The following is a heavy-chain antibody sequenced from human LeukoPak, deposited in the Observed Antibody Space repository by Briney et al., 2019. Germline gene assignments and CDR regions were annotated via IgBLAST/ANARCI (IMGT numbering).Heavy chain of an antibody. D-gene: IGHD4-17*01. CDR2: ISAYNGNT. CDR1: GYTFTSYG. Sequence: ASVKVSCTASGYTFTSYGISWVRQAPGQGLEWMGWISAYNGNTNYAQKLQGRVTMTTDTSTSTAYMELSRLRSDDTAVYYCARMTTVTPFDYWGQGTLVTVSS. J-gene: IGHJ4*02. CDR3: ARMTTVTPFDY. V-gene: IGHV1-18*01.